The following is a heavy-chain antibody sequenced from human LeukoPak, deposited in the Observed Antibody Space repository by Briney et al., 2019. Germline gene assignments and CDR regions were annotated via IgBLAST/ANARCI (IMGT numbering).Heavy chain of an antibody. CDR1: GYSISSGYY. CDR3: ASYRTGSSGWFDY. D-gene: IGHD6-19*01. Sequence: SETLSLTCTVSGYSISSGYYWGWIRQPPGKGLERIGSIYHSGSTYYNPSLKSRVTISVDTSKNQFSLKLSSVTAADTAVYYCASYRTGSSGWFDYWGQGTLVTVSS. J-gene: IGHJ4*02. V-gene: IGHV4-38-2*02. CDR2: IYHSGST.